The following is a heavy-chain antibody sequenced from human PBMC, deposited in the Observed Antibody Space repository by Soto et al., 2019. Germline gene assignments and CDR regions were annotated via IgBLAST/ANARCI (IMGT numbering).Heavy chain of an antibody. CDR3: ARDISEPGSHYFDY. CDR2: IMPMFGTV. V-gene: IGHV1-69*01. Sequence: QVQLVQSGAEVKKPGSSVKVSCKAPGGTISNYAISWVRQAPGQGLEWMGGIMPMFGTVNYAQKFQGRVTIIADESTNTANMELSSLRSEDTAVYYCARDISEPGSHYFDYWGQGTLVTVSS. J-gene: IGHJ4*02. CDR1: GGTISNYA. D-gene: IGHD2-15*01.